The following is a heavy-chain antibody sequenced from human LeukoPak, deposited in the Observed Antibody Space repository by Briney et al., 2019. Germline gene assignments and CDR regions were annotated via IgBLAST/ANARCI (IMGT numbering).Heavy chain of an antibody. D-gene: IGHD3-22*01. V-gene: IGHV1-69*05. Sequence: ASVKVSCKASGGTFSSYAISWVRQAPGQGLEWMGGIIPIFGTANYAQKFQGRVTITTDESTSTAYMELSSLRSEDTAVYYCARVPYYYDSSGYWRYFDYWGQRTLVTVSS. J-gene: IGHJ4*02. CDR2: IIPIFGTA. CDR1: GGTFSSYA. CDR3: ARVPYYYDSSGYWRYFDY.